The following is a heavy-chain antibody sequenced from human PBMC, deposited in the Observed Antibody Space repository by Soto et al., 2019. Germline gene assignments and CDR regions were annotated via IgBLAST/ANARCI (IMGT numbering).Heavy chain of an antibody. D-gene: IGHD4-17*01. V-gene: IGHV4-39*01. CDR3: ARHRTVTTRPFDY. CDR1: GGSISSSSYY. Sequence: QLQLQESGPGLVKPSETLSLTCTVSGGSISSSSYYWGWIRQPPGKGLEWIGSIYYSGSTYYNPSLKSRVTISVDTSKNQFSLKLSSVTAADTAVYYCARHRTVTTRPFDYWGQGTLVTVSS. J-gene: IGHJ4*02. CDR2: IYYSGST.